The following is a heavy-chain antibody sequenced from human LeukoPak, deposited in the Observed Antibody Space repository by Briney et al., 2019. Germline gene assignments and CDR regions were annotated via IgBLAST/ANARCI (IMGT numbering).Heavy chain of an antibody. CDR3: AREYYYDSSGYLYYYGMDV. J-gene: IGHJ6*02. Sequence: GASVKVSCKASGYTFTSYDINWVRRATGQGLEWMGWMNPNSGNTGYAQKFQGRVTMTRNTSISTAYMELSSLRSENTAVYYCAREYYYDSSGYLYYYGMDVWGQGTTVTVSS. V-gene: IGHV1-8*01. D-gene: IGHD3-22*01. CDR2: MNPNSGNT. CDR1: GYTFTSYD.